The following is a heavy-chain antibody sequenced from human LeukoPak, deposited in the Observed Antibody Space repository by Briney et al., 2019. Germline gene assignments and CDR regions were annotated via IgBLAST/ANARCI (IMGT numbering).Heavy chain of an antibody. CDR3: ARVGSGGNLGVPTEAEFDY. CDR2: IYYSGST. Sequence: PSETLSLTCTVSGGSISSFYYTWIRQPPGKGLEWIGYIYYSGSTNYNPSLKSRVTISVDTSKNQFSLKLSSVTAADTAVYYCARVGSGGNLGVPTEAEFDYWGQGTLVTVSS. V-gene: IGHV4-59*01. CDR1: GGSISSFY. J-gene: IGHJ4*02. D-gene: IGHD4-23*01.